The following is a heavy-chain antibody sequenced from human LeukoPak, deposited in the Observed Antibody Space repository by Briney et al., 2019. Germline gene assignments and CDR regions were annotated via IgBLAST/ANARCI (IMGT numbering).Heavy chain of an antibody. V-gene: IGHV3-30*04. CDR2: ISYDASKK. CDR1: GFTFSTYA. CDR3: AREITHSI. Sequence: PGGSLRLSCEASGFTFSTYAMHWVRQAPGKGLEWVAVISYDASKKYYADSVRGRFPISRDNSKNTLYLQMTSLRAEDTAVYYCAREITHSIWGQGTMVTVSS. J-gene: IGHJ3*02. D-gene: IGHD2-21*01.